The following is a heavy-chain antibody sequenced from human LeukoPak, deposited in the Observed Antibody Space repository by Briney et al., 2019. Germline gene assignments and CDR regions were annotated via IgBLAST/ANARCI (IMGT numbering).Heavy chain of an antibody. CDR3: VTSSSSTVHYYYYYMDV. CDR2: IYYSGST. CDR1: GGSISSYY. D-gene: IGHD6-6*01. J-gene: IGHJ6*03. V-gene: IGHV4-59*01. Sequence: MASETLSLTCTVSGGSISSYYWSWIRQPPGKGLEWIGYIYYSGSTNYNPSLKSRVTISVDTSKNQFSRKLSSVTAADTAVYYCVTSSSSTVHYYYYYMDVWGKGTTVTVSS.